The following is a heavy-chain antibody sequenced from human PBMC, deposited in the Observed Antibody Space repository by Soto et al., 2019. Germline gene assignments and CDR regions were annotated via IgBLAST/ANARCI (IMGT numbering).Heavy chain of an antibody. D-gene: IGHD4-17*01. J-gene: IGHJ4*02. CDR3: ARDPDGDYVAH. Sequence: QVQLVESGGGVVQPGRSLRLSCAASGFIFSNYGMHWVRQAPGKGLEWVAVIWHDGSNKYYGDSVKGRFTISRDNSKNPLYLQMNSLSAEDTAAYYCARDPDGDYVAHWGQGTLVTVSS. CDR2: IWHDGSNK. CDR1: GFIFSNYG. V-gene: IGHV3-33*01.